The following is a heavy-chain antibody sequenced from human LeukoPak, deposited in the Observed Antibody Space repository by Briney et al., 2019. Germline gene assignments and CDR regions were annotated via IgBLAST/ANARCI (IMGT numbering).Heavy chain of an antibody. Sequence: SETLSLTCTVSGGSISSYYWSWIRQPPGKGLEWIGYIYYSGSTNYNPSLKSRVTISVDTSKNQFSLKLSSVTAADTAVYYCARHTYYYGSGILGYYYMDVWGKGTTVTISS. J-gene: IGHJ6*03. CDR2: IYYSGST. CDR1: GGSISSYY. CDR3: ARHTYYYGSGILGYYYMDV. D-gene: IGHD3-10*01. V-gene: IGHV4-59*01.